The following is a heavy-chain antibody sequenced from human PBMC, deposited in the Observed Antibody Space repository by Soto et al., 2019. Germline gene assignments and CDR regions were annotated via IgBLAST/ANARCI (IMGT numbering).Heavy chain of an antibody. D-gene: IGHD4-17*01. CDR1: GGSFSNYY. V-gene: IGHV4-34*01. J-gene: IGHJ4*02. CDR2: INHSGST. Sequence: QVQLQQWGAGLLKPSETLSLTCGVYGGSFSNYYWGWIRQPPGKGLEWIGEINHSGSTNYNPSLKSRVTISLDTSKNHFSLKLSSVTTADTAVYYCARGRYDYGDYGGPIGYWGQGTLVTVSS. CDR3: ARGRYDYGDYGGPIGY.